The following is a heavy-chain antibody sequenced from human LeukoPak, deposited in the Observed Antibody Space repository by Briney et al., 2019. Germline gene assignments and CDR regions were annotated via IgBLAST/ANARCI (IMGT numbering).Heavy chain of an antibody. CDR1: GGSLSGYY. Sequence: PPQTLSPTCAVYGGSLSGYYWSWVRQPPRKGRGWIGEMNQSGSTNYNPSLKSRVTISLDKSENQFTRKLRSLTAADTPVYYLANCRYRSNSYYCYCLDFWGKGTTVTVSS. CDR2: MNQSGST. V-gene: IGHV4-34*01. J-gene: IGHJ6*03. CDR3: ANCRYRSNSYYCYCLDF. D-gene: IGHD6-13*01.